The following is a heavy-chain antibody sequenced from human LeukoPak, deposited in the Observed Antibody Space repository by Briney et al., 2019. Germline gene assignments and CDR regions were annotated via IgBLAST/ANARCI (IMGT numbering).Heavy chain of an antibody. CDR2: IYYSGST. J-gene: IGHJ3*02. V-gene: IGHV4-59*01. D-gene: IGHD3-22*01. CDR1: GGSISSYY. CDR3: ARQYDGSPLQAFDI. Sequence: KSSETLSLTCTVSGGSISSYYWSWIRQPPGKGLEWIGYIYYSGSTNYNPSLKSRVTISVDTSKNQFSLKLSSVTAADTAVYYCARQYDGSPLQAFDIWGQGTMVTVSS.